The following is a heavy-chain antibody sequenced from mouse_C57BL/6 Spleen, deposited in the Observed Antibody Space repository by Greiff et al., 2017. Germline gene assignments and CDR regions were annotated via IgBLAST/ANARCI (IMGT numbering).Heavy chain of an antibody. V-gene: IGHV2-6-1*01. D-gene: IGHD2-2*01. Sequence: VKLMESGPGLVAPSQCLSITCTVSGFSLTSYGVHWVRQPPGKGLEWLVVIWSDGSTTYNSALNSSLSISKDNSKSQIFLKMNRRQTDDTAMDYCARQRGYYYAMDYWGQGTSVTVSS. CDR2: IWSDGST. J-gene: IGHJ4*01. CDR3: ARQRGYYYAMDY. CDR1: GFSLTSYG.